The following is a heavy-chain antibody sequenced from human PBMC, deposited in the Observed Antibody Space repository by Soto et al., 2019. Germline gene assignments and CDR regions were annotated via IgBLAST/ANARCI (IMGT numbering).Heavy chain of an antibody. CDR2: IYPGDSDT. J-gene: IGHJ3*02. V-gene: IGHV5-51*01. CDR3: ARRPYYDYVWGSYRRNDAFDI. D-gene: IGHD3-16*02. CDR1: GYSFTSYW. Sequence: GESLKISCKGSGYSFTSYWIGWVRQMPGKGLEWMGIIYPGDSDTRYSPSFQGQVTISADKSISTAYLQWSSLKASDTAMYYCARRPYYDYVWGSYRRNDAFDIWGRGTMVTVSS.